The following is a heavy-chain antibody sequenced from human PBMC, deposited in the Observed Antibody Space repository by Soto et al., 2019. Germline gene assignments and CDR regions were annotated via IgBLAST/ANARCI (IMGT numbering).Heavy chain of an antibody. V-gene: IGHV4-59*01. D-gene: IGHD2-21*02. J-gene: IGHJ4*02. CDR2: IYYSGST. CDR1: GGSISSYY. Sequence: SETLSLTCTVSGGSISSYYWSWIRQPPGKGLEWIGYIYYSGSTNYNPSLKSRVTISVDTSKNQFSLKLSSVTAADTAVYYCARWAAGFEYCGGDCSPDRGFDYWGQGTLVTVSS. CDR3: ARWAAGFEYCGGDCSPDRGFDY.